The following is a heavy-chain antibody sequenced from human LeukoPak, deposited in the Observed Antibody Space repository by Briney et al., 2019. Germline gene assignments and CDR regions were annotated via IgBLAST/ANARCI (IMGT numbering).Heavy chain of an antibody. Sequence: SETLSLTCTVSGGSISSYYWSWIRQPAGKGLEWIGEINHSGSTNYNPSLKSRVTISVDTSKNQFSLKLSSVTAADTAVYYCARGRNSDFWSEGNPKPLDYWGQGTLVTVSS. D-gene: IGHD3-3*01. V-gene: IGHV4-34*01. CDR1: GGSISSYY. CDR2: INHSGST. CDR3: ARGRNSDFWSEGNPKPLDY. J-gene: IGHJ4*02.